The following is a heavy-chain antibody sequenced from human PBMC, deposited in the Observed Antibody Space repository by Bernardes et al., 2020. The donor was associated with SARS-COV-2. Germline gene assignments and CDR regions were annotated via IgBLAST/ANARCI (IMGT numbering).Heavy chain of an antibody. D-gene: IGHD1-26*01. CDR3: ARGIKELLLSDQ. CDR2: LTPNGGTT. Sequence: GGSLRLSCAASGFTFSKYAMTWVRQAPGKGLEWVSTLTPNGGTTYYADSVKGRFTISRDNSKNTVFLQMDSLRVDDTAIYYCARGIKELLLSDQWGQGALVTVSS. CDR1: GFTFSKYA. V-gene: IGHV3-23*01. J-gene: IGHJ4*02.